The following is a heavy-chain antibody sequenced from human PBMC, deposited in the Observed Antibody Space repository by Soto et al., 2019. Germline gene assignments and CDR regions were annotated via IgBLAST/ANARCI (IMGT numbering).Heavy chain of an antibody. Sequence: GASVKVSCKASGYTFTSYAMHWVRQAPGQRLEWMGWINAGNGNTKYSQKFQGRVSITRDTSTDTAYMELSSLRSEDTAVYYCATGVTMITGAFDIWGQGTMVTVSS. CDR3: ATGVTMITGAFDI. V-gene: IGHV1-3*01. D-gene: IGHD3-22*01. J-gene: IGHJ3*02. CDR1: GYTFTSYA. CDR2: INAGNGNT.